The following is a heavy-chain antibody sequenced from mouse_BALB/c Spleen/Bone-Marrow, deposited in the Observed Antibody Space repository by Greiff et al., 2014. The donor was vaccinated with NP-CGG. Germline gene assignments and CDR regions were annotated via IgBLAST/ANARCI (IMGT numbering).Heavy chain of an antibody. CDR3: ARVRNWADY. CDR2: IYPGDGDT. J-gene: IGHJ2*01. D-gene: IGHD4-1*01. Sequence: VKLMESGAELVRPGSSVKISCKASGYAFSSYWMNWVKQRPGQGLEWIGQIYPGDGDTNYNGKFKGKATLTADKSSSTAYMQLSSLTSEDSAVYFCARVRNWADYWGQSTTLTVSS. CDR1: GYAFSSYW. V-gene: IGHV1-80*01.